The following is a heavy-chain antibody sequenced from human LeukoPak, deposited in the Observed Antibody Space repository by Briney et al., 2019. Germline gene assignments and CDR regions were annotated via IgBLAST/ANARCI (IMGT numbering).Heavy chain of an antibody. D-gene: IGHD3-16*01. CDR3: AGQKITFGGVIENWFDP. CDR1: GGSISSSSYY. J-gene: IGHJ5*02. Sequence: PSETLSLTCTVSGGSISSSSYYWGWIRQPPGKGLEWIGSIYYSGSTYYNPSLKSRVTISVDTSKNQFSLKLSSVTAADTAVYYCAGQKITFGGVIENWFDPWGQGTLVTVSS. CDR2: IYYSGST. V-gene: IGHV4-39*01.